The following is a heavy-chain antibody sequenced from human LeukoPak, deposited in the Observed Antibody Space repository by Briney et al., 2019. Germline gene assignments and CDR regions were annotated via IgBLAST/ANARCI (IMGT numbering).Heavy chain of an antibody. J-gene: IGHJ3*01. Sequence: GGSLRLTCVASGFIFSDYSMDWVRQAPGKGLEWVSSISSSSAYIFYSDSVKGRFTISRDNAQSSLYLQMNSLRAGDTAVYYCARQAVARPFDLWGQGTMVAVSS. CDR3: ARQAVARPFDL. CDR2: ISSSSAYI. CDR1: GFIFSDYS. V-gene: IGHV3-21*06.